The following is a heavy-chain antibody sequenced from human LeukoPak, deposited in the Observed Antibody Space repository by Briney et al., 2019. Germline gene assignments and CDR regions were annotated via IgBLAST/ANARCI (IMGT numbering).Heavy chain of an antibody. Sequence: GGSLRLSCAASEFSVGSNYMTWVRQAPGKGLEWVSLIYSGGSTYYADSVKGRFTISRDNSKNSLYLQMNSLRAEDTAVYYCASTPSPHYDYGDYGWGQGTLVTVSS. V-gene: IGHV3-66*01. CDR1: EFSVGSNY. CDR2: IYSGGST. D-gene: IGHD4-17*01. J-gene: IGHJ4*02. CDR3: ASTPSPHYDYGDYG.